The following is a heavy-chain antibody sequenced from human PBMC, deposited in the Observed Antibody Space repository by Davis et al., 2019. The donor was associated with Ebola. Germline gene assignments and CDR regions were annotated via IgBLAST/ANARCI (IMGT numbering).Heavy chain of an antibody. Sequence: SVKVSCKASGGTFSSYAISWVRQAPGQGLEWMGGIIPIFGTANYAQKFQGRVTITADESTSTAYMELSSLRSEDTAVYYCARDSEVRDQLPNRWFDPWGQGTLVTVSS. V-gene: IGHV1-69*13. CDR1: GGTFSSYA. D-gene: IGHD2-2*01. CDR3: ARDSEVRDQLPNRWFDP. J-gene: IGHJ5*02. CDR2: IIPIFGTA.